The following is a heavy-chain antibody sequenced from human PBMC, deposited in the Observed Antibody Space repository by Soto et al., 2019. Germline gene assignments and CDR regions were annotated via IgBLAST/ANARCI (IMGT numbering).Heavy chain of an antibody. CDR3: ATDTSTMVRGFFLDYP. Sequence: GASVKVSCKVSGYTLTELSMHWVREAPGKGLEWMGGFDPEDGETIYAQKFQGRVTMTEDTSTDTAYMELSSLRSEDTAAYYCATDTSTMVRGFFLDYPWGQGTLVTVSS. CDR1: GYTLTELS. V-gene: IGHV1-24*01. CDR2: FDPEDGET. D-gene: IGHD3-10*01. J-gene: IGHJ5*02.